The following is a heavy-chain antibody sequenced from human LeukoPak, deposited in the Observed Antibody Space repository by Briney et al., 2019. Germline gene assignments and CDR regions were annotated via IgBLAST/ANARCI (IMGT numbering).Heavy chain of an antibody. D-gene: IGHD3-10*01. J-gene: IGHJ3*02. CDR2: IRYDGSNK. Sequence: PGGSLRLSSAASGFTFSSYGMHWVRQAPGKGLEWVAFIRYDGSNKYYADSVKGRFTISRDNSKNTLYLQMNSLRAEDTAVYYCAKATNYYGSGRRDAFDIWGQGTMVTVSS. CDR1: GFTFSSYG. V-gene: IGHV3-30*02. CDR3: AKATNYYGSGRRDAFDI.